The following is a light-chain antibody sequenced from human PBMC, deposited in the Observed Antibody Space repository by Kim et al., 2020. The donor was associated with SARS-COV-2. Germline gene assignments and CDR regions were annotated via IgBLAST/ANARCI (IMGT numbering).Light chain of an antibody. CDR1: QSVSSY. V-gene: IGKV3-11*01. J-gene: IGKJ4*01. Sequence: EIVLTQSPATLSLSPGERATLSCRASQSVSSYLAWYQQKPGQAPRLLIYDVSNRATGIPARFSGSGSGTDFTPTISSLEPEDFAVYYCQQRSKWPLTFGGGTKVDIK. CDR3: QQRSKWPLT. CDR2: DVS.